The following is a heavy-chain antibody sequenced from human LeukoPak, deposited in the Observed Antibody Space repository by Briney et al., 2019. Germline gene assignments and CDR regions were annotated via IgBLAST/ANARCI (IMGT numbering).Heavy chain of an antibody. V-gene: IGHV1-3*01. J-gene: IGHJ4*02. CDR3: ARGLLWFGELSPFGY. CDR2: INAGNGNT. Sequence: ASVKVSCEASGYTFTNYAMHWVRQAPGQRLEWMGWINAGNGNTKYSQKFQGRVTITRDTSASTAYMDLSSLRSEDTAVYYCARGLLWFGELSPFGYWGQGTLVTVSS. D-gene: IGHD3-10*01. CDR1: GYTFTNYA.